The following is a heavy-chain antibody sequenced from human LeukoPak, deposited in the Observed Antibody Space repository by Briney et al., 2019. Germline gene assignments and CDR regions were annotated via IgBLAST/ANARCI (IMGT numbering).Heavy chain of an antibody. CDR3: AHNRVLWFGELLHPFDS. CDR2: IYYSGST. Sequence: PSETLSLTCTVSGGSISSYYWSWIRQSPGKGLGWIGYIYYSGSTNYSPSFKSRVTISVDTSKKQFSLKLSSVTAADTAVYYCAHNRVLWFGELLHPFDSWGQGTLVTVSS. J-gene: IGHJ4*02. CDR1: GGSISSYY. D-gene: IGHD3-10*01. V-gene: IGHV4-59*01.